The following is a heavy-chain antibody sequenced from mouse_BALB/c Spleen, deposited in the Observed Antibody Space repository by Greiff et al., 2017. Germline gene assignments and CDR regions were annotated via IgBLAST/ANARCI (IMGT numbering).Heavy chain of an antibody. Sequence: EVQLQESGPGLVKPSQSLSLTCSVTGYSITSGYYWNWIRQFPGNKLEWMGYISYDGSNNYNPSLKNRISITRDTSKNQFFLKLNSVTTEDTATYYCARRGNYDYWGQGTLVTVSA. D-gene: IGHD2-1*01. CDR3: ARRGNYDY. CDR1: GYSITSGYY. CDR2: ISYDGSN. J-gene: IGHJ3*01. V-gene: IGHV3-6*02.